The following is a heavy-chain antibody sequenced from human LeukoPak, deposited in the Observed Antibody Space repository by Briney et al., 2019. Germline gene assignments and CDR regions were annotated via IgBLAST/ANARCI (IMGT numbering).Heavy chain of an antibody. D-gene: IGHD6-13*01. J-gene: IGHJ1*01. V-gene: IGHV4-39*07. CDR2: IHYSGST. CDR1: GGPISSSSYY. Sequence: PSETLSLTCTVSGGPISSSSYYWGWIRQPPGKGLEWIGSIHYSGSTHYNPSLKSRVTISVDTSKKQISLKLSSVTAADTAVYYCARALVSAAGTSEYFQHWGQGTLVTVSS. CDR3: ARALVSAAGTSEYFQH.